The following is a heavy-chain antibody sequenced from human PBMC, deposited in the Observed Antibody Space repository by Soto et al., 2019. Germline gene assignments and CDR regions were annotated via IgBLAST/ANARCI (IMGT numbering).Heavy chain of an antibody. CDR3: ARVRRAVAYQGSWFDP. D-gene: IGHD6-19*01. CDR2: INPNSGGT. V-gene: IGHV1-2*02. Sequence: ASVKVSCKASGYTFTGYYMHWVRQAPGQGLEWMGWINPNSGGTNYAQKFQGRVTMTRDTSISTAYMELSRLRSDDTAVYYCARVRRAVAYQGSWFDPWGQGTLVTVSS. J-gene: IGHJ5*02. CDR1: GYTFTGYY.